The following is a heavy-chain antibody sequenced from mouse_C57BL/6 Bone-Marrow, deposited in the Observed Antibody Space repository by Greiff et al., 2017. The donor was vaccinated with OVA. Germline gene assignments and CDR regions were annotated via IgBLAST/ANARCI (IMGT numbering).Heavy chain of an antibody. Sequence: VQLQQSGAELVRPGSSVKLSCKASGYTFTSYWMHWVKQRPIQGLEWIGNIDPSDSETHYNQKFKDKATLTVDKSSSTAYMQLSSLTSEDSAVYYCARGGDWDWYFDVWGTGTTVTVSS. CDR3: ARGGDWDWYFDV. V-gene: IGHV1-52*01. D-gene: IGHD4-1*01. CDR1: GYTFTSYW. J-gene: IGHJ1*03. CDR2: IDPSDSET.